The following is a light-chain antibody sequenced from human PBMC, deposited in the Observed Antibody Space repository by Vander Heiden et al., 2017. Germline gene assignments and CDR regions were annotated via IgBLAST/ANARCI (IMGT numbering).Light chain of an antibody. CDR3: QQYLSSVWT. V-gene: IGKV3-20*01. CDR1: QTISSTY. Sequence: ESVLTQSPGSLFLSPGDTATLSCRASQTISSTYLAWYHLRPGQGPRLLIYGASNRATGIPDRFSGSGTGRDFTLTISGLEPEDSGVYYCQQYLSSVWTFGRGTKV. CDR2: GAS. J-gene: IGKJ1*01.